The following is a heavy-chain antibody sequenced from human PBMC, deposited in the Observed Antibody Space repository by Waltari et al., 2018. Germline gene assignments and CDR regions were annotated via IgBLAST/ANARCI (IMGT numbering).Heavy chain of an antibody. CDR1: GFTISRFA. CDR2: ISGSGGST. V-gene: IGHV3-23*01. J-gene: IGHJ1*01. CDR3: AKVEQWLVGYFQH. D-gene: IGHD6-19*01. Sequence: EVQLLESGGGLVQPGGSLGLSCAASGFTISRFAMSWVRQAPGKGLEWVSVISGSGGSTYYADSVKGRFTISRDNSKNTLYLQMNSLRAEDTAVYYCAKVEQWLVGYFQHWGQGTLVTVSS.